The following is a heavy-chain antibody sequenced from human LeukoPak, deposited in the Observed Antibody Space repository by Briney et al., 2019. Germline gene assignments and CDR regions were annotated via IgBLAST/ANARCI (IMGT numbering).Heavy chain of an antibody. CDR3: ARDLAGPPQEAFDI. CDR1: GFTFSSYW. Sequence: EGSLRLSCAASGFTFSSYWMSWVRQAPGKGLEWVANIRQDGSEKYYVDSVRGRFTISRDNAENSLFLQMNSLRAEDTAVYYCARDLAGPPQEAFDIWGQGTMVTVS. J-gene: IGHJ3*02. V-gene: IGHV3-7*01. CDR2: IRQDGSEK.